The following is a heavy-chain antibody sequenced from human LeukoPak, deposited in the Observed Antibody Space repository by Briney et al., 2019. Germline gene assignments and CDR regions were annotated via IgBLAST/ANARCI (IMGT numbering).Heavy chain of an antibody. D-gene: IGHD6-19*01. J-gene: IGHJ4*02. Sequence: SETLSLTCTVSGGSISRYYWSWIRQPPGKRLEWIGYIYYSGSTNYNPSLKSRVTISVDTSKNQFSLKLRSVTAADTAVYYCARDSSSGWSYFDYWGQGTLVTVSS. CDR2: IYYSGST. CDR3: ARDSSSGWSYFDY. CDR1: GGSISRYY. V-gene: IGHV4-59*01.